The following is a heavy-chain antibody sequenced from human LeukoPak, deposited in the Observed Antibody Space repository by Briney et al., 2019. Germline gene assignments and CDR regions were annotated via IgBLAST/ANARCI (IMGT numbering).Heavy chain of an antibody. CDR3: AREWQGGIAAAGTRIEGDY. CDR1: GVSVRGDW. CDR2: IKQDGSEK. Sequence: PGGSLRLSCAVSGVSVRGDWMTWVRQAPGKGLEWVANIKQDGSEKNYVDSVKGRFTISRDNAENSLFLQMNSLRVEDTAVYYCAREWQGGIAAAGTRIEGDYWGQGTLVAVSS. D-gene: IGHD6-13*01. V-gene: IGHV3-7*01. J-gene: IGHJ4*02.